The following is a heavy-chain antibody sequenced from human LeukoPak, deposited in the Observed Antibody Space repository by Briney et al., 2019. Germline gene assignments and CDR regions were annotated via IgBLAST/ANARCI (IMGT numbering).Heavy chain of an antibody. D-gene: IGHD1-26*01. Sequence: PGGSLRFSCAASGFTFSSYAMHWVRQAPGKGLEWVAFIHYDGSNNYYADSVKGRFTISRDNSKNTLYLQMNSLRAEDTAVYYCAKYSYYGKSRYFDYWGQGTLVTVSS. CDR2: IHYDGSNN. CDR1: GFTFSSYA. V-gene: IGHV3-30*02. J-gene: IGHJ4*02. CDR3: AKYSYYGKSRYFDY.